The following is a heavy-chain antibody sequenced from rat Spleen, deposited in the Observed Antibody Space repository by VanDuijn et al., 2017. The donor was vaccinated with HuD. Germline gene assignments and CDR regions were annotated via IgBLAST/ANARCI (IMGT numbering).Heavy chain of an antibody. CDR1: GFTFSDHA. D-gene: IGHD1-4*01. V-gene: IGHV5-17*01. Sequence: EVQLVESGGGLVQPGRSLKVSCAASGFTFSDHAMAWVRQAPKKGLEWVATIFYDGGNTYYRDSVKGRFTISRNNAQSTQYLQMDSLRSEDTATYYCVRELPGYNPFDYWGQGVMVTVSS. CDR3: VRELPGYNPFDY. J-gene: IGHJ2*01. CDR2: IFYDGGNT.